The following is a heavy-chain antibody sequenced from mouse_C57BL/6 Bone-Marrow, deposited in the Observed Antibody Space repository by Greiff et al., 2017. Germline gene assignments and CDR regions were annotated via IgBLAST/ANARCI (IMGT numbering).Heavy chain of an antibody. CDR1: GFTFSDYG. Sequence: EVKLVGSGGGLVQPGGSLKLSCAASGFTFSDYGMAWVRQAPRKGPEWVAFISNLAYSIYYADTVTGRFTISIENAKNTLYMQMSSLRSEDTALYDFAKQLSSAMDYWGQGTSVTVSS. CDR3: AKQLSSAMDY. J-gene: IGHJ4*01. V-gene: IGHV5-15*01. D-gene: IGHD3-1*01. CDR2: ISNLAYSI.